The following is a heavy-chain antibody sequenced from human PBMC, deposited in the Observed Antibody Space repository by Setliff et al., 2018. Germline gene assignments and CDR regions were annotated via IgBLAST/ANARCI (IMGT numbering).Heavy chain of an antibody. D-gene: IGHD3-10*01. CDR3: ARGFLRYDSGTYYTY. V-gene: IGHV4-39*07. CDR1: GASLSSGTYY. J-gene: IGHJ4*02. Sequence: PSETLSLTCTVSGASLSSGTYYWGWIRQPPGKGLEWIGRIYYRGDTYYNASLKGRLTISVDTAQNQFSLRLTSVTAADTAVYYCARGFLRYDSGTYYTYWGQGTLVTVS. CDR2: IYYRGDT.